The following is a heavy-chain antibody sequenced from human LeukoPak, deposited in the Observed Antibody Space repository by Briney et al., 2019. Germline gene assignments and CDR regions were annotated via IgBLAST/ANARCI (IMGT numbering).Heavy chain of an antibody. CDR2: ISAYNGNT. J-gene: IGHJ4*02. D-gene: IGHD6-6*01. CDR3: PRDGPYSSSSRYFDY. V-gene: IGHV1-18*01. Sequence: GASVKVSCKASGYTFTSYGISWVRQAPGQGLDWMGWISAYNGNTNYAQKLQGRVTMTTDTSTSTAYMELRSLRSDDTAVYSCPRDGPYSSSSRYFDYWGQGTLVTVSS. CDR1: GYTFTSYG.